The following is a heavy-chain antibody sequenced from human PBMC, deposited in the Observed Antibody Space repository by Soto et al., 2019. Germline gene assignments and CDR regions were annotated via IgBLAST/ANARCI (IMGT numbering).Heavy chain of an antibody. CDR1: GLSFASFA. V-gene: IGHV3-23*01. CDR2: ISGSDGKT. CDR3: AKSSYLDY. J-gene: IGHJ4*02. Sequence: GGSLRPPCTPSGLSFASFAMTWVRQVQGKGLEWVATISGSDGKTYYAISMNVPFTISSDTSSNTLYLHMNSLRADDTAIYYCAKSSYLDYWGQGTRVTVSS.